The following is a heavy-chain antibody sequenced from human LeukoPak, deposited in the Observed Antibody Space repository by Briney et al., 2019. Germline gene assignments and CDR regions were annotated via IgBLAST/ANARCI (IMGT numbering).Heavy chain of an antibody. CDR2: IHTSGTT. CDR1: GGSMSSYY. J-gene: IGHJ5*01. Sequence: KPSETLSLTCTVSGGSMSSYYWSFIRQSAETGLEWLGRIHTSGTTWYNPSLKSRVTLSVDASKNQFSLGLTSVTAADTAVYYCASAKVVAATHWIDSWGQGTLVIVSS. D-gene: IGHD2-15*01. CDR3: ASAKVVAATHWIDS. V-gene: IGHV4-4*07.